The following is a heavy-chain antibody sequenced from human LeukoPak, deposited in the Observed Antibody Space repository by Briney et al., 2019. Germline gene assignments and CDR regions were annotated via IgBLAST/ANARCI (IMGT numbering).Heavy chain of an antibody. V-gene: IGHV3-66*01. CDR2: IYSGGST. D-gene: IGHD5-12*01. CDR3: ASGPRYDSRAFDY. J-gene: IGHJ4*02. Sequence: GGSLSLSCAASGFTVSSNYLSWVRQAPGKGLEWVSVIYSGGSTYYADSVKGRFTISRDNSKNTLYLQMNSLRAEDPAVYYCASGPRYDSRAFDYWGQGTLVTVSS. CDR1: GFTVSSNY.